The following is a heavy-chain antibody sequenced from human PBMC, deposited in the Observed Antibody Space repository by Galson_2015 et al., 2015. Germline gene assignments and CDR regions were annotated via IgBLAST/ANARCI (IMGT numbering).Heavy chain of an antibody. J-gene: IGHJ3*02. Sequence: SLRLSCAASGFTFSSYAMHWVRQAPGKGLEYVSAISSNGGSTYYANSVKGRFTISRDNSKNTLYLQMGSLRAEDMAVYYCARGMTTVTTKFQANAFEIWGQGTMVTVSS. CDR3: ARGMTTVTTKFQANAFEI. V-gene: IGHV3-64*01. CDR1: GFTFSSYA. D-gene: IGHD4-17*01. CDR2: ISSNGGST.